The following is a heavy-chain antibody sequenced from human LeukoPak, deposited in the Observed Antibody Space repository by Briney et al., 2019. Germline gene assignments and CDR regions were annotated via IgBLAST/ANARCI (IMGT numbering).Heavy chain of an antibody. CDR1: GFTFSTYW. V-gene: IGHV3-7*03. Sequence: GGSLRLSCAASGFTFSTYWMSWIRQAPGKGLEWVAHIKQDGSEKNYVDSVRGRFTISRDNAKTSLYLQMNSLRAEDTALYYCAKGREDYYDSSGYYSFDYWGQGTLVTVSS. D-gene: IGHD3-22*01. J-gene: IGHJ4*02. CDR3: AKGREDYYDSSGYYSFDY. CDR2: IKQDGSEK.